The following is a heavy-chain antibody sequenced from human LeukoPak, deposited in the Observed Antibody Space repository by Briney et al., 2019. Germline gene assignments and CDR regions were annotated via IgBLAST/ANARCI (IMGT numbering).Heavy chain of an antibody. CDR3: ARDSRYNNVGDY. Sequence: ASVKVSCKASGYTFTGYYMHWVRQAPGQGLEWMGWINPNSGDTKYAQKFQGRVTMTRDTSISTAYMELSRLRSDDTAVYFCARDSRYNNVGDYWGQGTLVTVSS. D-gene: IGHD3-10*01. J-gene: IGHJ4*02. CDR1: GYTFTGYY. V-gene: IGHV1-2*02. CDR2: INPNSGDT.